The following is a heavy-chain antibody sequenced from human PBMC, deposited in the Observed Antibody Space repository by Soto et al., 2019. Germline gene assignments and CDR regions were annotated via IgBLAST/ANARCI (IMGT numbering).Heavy chain of an antibody. CDR3: ARGVGSSSWSYDYYYGMDV. CDR2: IYYSGST. J-gene: IGHJ6*02. D-gene: IGHD6-13*01. V-gene: IGHV4-59*01. Sequence: TWIRQPPGKALDRVGYIYYSGSTKYNPSLKSRVTISVDTSKKQFSLKLSSLTASDTAGYYCARGVGSSSWSYDYYYGMDVWGQGTTVTVSS.